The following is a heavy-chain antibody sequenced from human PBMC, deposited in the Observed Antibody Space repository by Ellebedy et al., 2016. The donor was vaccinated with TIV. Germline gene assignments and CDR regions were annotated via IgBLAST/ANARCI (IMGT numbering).Heavy chain of an antibody. J-gene: IGHJ4*02. CDR3: AKDGGIVVVVAARVFDY. D-gene: IGHD2-15*01. Sequence: GGSLRLSXAASGFTFSSYALSWVRQAPGKGLEWVSAISGSGGSTYYADSVKGRFTISRDKSKNTLYLQMNSLRAEDTAVYYCAKDGGIVVVVAARVFDYWGQGTLVTVSS. CDR2: ISGSGGST. V-gene: IGHV3-23*01. CDR1: GFTFSSYA.